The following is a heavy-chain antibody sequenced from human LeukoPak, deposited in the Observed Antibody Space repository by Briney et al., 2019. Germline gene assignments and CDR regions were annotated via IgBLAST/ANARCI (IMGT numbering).Heavy chain of an antibody. CDR1: GFTFSSYA. CDR3: ARACRSTIFGFDAFDI. J-gene: IGHJ3*02. CDR2: ISGSGGST. D-gene: IGHD3-3*01. V-gene: IGHV3-23*01. Sequence: GGSLRLSCAASGFTFSSYAMSWVRQAPGKGLEWVSAISGSGGSTYYADSVKGRFTISRDNAKNSLYLQVNSLRAEDTAVYYCARACRSTIFGFDAFDIWGQGTMVTVSS.